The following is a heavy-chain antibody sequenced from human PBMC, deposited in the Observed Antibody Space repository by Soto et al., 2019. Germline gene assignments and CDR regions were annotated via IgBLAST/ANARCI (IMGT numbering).Heavy chain of an antibody. CDR3: AKAPLYYDSSGYYPKTPLYYYGMDV. J-gene: IGHJ6*02. D-gene: IGHD3-22*01. V-gene: IGHV3-30*18. CDR2: ISYDGSNK. Sequence: PGGSLRLSCAASGFTFSSYGMHWVRQAPGKGLEWVAVISYDGSNKYYADSVKGRFTISRDNSKNTLYLQMNSLRAEDTAVYYCAKAPLYYDSSGYYPKTPLYYYGMDVWGQGTTVTVSS. CDR1: GFTFSSYG.